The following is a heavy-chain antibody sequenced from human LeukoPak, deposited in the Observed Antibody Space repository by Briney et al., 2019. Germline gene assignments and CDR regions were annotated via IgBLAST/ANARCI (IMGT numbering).Heavy chain of an antibody. CDR1: GFTFSGSA. CDR3: TRYSSSDNWFDP. J-gene: IGHJ5*02. V-gene: IGHV3-73*01. D-gene: IGHD6-6*01. Sequence: GGSLRLSCAASGFTFSGSAMHWVRQASGKGLEWVGRIRNKANSYATAYTASVKGRFTISRDDSKNTAYLQMNSLKTEDTAVYYCTRYSSSDNWFDPWGQGTLVAVSS. CDR2: IRNKANSYAT.